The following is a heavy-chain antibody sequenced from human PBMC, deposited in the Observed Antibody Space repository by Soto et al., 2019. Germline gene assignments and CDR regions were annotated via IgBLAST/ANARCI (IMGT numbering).Heavy chain of an antibody. CDR1: GGSISSYY. CDR2: IYISGST. D-gene: IGHD3-3*02. Sequence: PSETLSLTCIVSGGSISSYYWSWIRQPAGKGLEWIGRIYISGSTNYNPSLESRLTMSVDTSKNQFSLRLRSVTAADTALYFCARHSLALRKNNWFDPWGQGIMVTVSS. V-gene: IGHV4-4*07. CDR3: ARHSLALRKNNWFDP. J-gene: IGHJ5*02.